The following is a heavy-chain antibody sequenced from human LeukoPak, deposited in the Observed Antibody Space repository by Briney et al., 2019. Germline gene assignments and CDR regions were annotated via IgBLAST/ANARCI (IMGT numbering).Heavy chain of an antibody. CDR1: GYTVTSYG. CDR2: ISAYNGNT. CDR3: ARGSDGSGSYYPYYFDY. Sequence: ASVKVSCKASGYTVTSYGISWVRQAPGQGLEWRGWISAYNGNTNYAQKLQGRVTMTTDTSTSTAYMELRSLRSDDTAVYYCARGSDGSGSYYPYYFDYWGQGTLVTVSS. V-gene: IGHV1-18*01. D-gene: IGHD3-10*01. J-gene: IGHJ4*02.